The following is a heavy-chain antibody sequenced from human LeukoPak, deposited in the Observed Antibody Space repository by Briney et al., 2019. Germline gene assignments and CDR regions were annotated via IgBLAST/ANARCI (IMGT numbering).Heavy chain of an antibody. D-gene: IGHD1-26*01. Sequence: PSETLSLTCAVYGGSFSGYYWSWIRQPPGKGLEWIGEINHSGSTNYNPSLKSRVTISVDTSKNQFSLHLTSVTAADTAIYYCARSIVGPGTSYFDQWGQGTLVAVSS. CDR1: GGSFSGYY. CDR3: ARSIVGPGTSYFDQ. V-gene: IGHV4-34*01. CDR2: INHSGST. J-gene: IGHJ4*02.